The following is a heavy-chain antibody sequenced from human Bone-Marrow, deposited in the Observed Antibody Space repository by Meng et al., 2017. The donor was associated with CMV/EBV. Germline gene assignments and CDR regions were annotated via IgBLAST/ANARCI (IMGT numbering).Heavy chain of an antibody. CDR2: IWYDGSNK. J-gene: IGHJ6*02. D-gene: IGHD3-22*01. V-gene: IGHV3-33*06. CDR1: GFTFSSYG. Sequence: GGSLRLSCAASGFTFSSYGMHWVRQAPGKGLEWVAVIWYDGSNKYYADSVKGRFTISRDNSKNTLYLQMNSLRAEDTAVFYFAKSASGYKGYYYYYGMDVWGQGTTVTVSS. CDR3: AKSASGYKGYYYYYGMDV.